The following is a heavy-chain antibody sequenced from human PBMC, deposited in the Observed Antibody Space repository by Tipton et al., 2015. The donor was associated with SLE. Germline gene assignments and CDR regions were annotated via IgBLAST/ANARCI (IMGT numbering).Heavy chain of an antibody. V-gene: IGHV4-59*01. CDR3: AKADGVVGGQVPYWYFDL. D-gene: IGHD1-26*01. J-gene: IGHJ2*01. CDR2: IYYRGSPYYREST. Sequence: TLSLTCTVSGGSIRSYYWSWIRLTPGKGLEWIGDIYYRGSPYYRESTTYNPSLESRATMSLDTPKNQFSLKLNSATAADTAVHYCAKADGVVGGQVPYWYFDLWGRGTLVSVSS. CDR1: GGSIRSYY.